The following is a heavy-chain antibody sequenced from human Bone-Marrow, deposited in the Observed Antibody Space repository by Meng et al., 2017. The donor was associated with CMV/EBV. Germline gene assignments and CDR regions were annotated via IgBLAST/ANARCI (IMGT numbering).Heavy chain of an antibody. V-gene: IGHV3-21*01. CDR3: ARDRSRYCSSTSCRYGMDV. D-gene: IGHD2-2*01. Sequence: GGSRRLSCAASGFTFSSYSMNWVRQAPGKGLEWVSSISSSSSYIYYADSVKGRFTISRDNAKNSLYLQMNSLRAEDTAVYYCARDRSRYCSSTSCRYGMDVWGQGTTVTVSS. J-gene: IGHJ6*02. CDR1: GFTFSSYS. CDR2: ISSSSSYI.